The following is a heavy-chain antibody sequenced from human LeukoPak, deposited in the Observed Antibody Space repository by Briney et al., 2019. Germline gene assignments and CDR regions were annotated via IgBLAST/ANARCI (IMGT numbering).Heavy chain of an antibody. V-gene: IGHV1-2*02. CDR2: INPNSGGT. CDR3: ARAPYYYGSGSLRPNDAFDI. J-gene: IGHJ3*02. D-gene: IGHD3-10*01. Sequence: ASVKVSCKASGYTFTGYYMHWVRQAPGQGLEWMGWINPNSGGTNYAQKFQGRVTMTRDTSISTAYMELSRLRSDDTAVYYCARAPYYYGSGSLRPNDAFDIWGQGTMATVSS. CDR1: GYTFTGYY.